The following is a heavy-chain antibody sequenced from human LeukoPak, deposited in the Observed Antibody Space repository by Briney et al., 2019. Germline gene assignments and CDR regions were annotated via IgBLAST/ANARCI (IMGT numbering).Heavy chain of an antibody. J-gene: IGHJ3*02. CDR1: GFTFSSYW. CDR2: INSDGSST. D-gene: IGHD3-22*01. V-gene: IGHV3-74*01. Sequence: PGGSLRLSCAASGFTFSSYWMHWVRQAPGKGLVWVSRINSDGSSTSYADSVKGRFTISRDNAKNTLYLQMNSLRAEDTAVYYCAKDWRDYYDSSGYDAFDIWGQGTMVTVSS. CDR3: AKDWRDYYDSSGYDAFDI.